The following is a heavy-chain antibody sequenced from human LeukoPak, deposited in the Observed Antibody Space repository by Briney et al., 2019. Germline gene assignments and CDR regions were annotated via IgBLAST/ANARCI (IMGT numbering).Heavy chain of an antibody. CDR3: ARDRSSSMVVTALWGFDY. V-gene: IGHV1-46*01. CDR1: GYTFTSYY. CDR2: INPSAGNT. J-gene: IGHJ4*02. Sequence: ASVGVSCKASGYTFTSYYIHWVRQAPGQGLEWMGIINPSAGNTAYPQKFQGRVTMTRDTSTTTLYMELSSLRSDDTAVYYCARDRSSSMVVTALWGFDYWGQGTLVTVSS. D-gene: IGHD2-21*02.